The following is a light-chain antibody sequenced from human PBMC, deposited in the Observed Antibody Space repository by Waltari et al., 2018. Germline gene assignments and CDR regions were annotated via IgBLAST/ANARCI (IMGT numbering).Light chain of an antibody. V-gene: IGKV1-39*01. CDR2: SAS. CDR3: MQALQTPWT. Sequence: IQLAQSPPSLSASVGDRVNITCRASQRVSSYLNWLQQKSGKAPQVLIYSASSLQPGAPSRFSGSGSGTDFTLKISRVEAEDVGVYYCMQALQTPWTFGQGTKVEIK. CDR1: QRVSSY. J-gene: IGKJ1*01.